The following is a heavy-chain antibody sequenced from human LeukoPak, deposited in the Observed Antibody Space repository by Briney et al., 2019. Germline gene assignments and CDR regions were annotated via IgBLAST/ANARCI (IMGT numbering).Heavy chain of an antibody. CDR1: GGSINSYY. D-gene: IGHD3-10*01. J-gene: IGHJ4*02. CDR3: ARGNPLSGSYYKGYFDY. CDR2: IDTSGST. Sequence: SETLSLTCTVSGGSINSYYWSWIRQPAGKGLEGIGRIDTSGSTNYNPSLKSRVTMSVDTSKNQFSLKLSYVTAADTAVYYCARGNPLSGSYYKGYFDYWGQGTLVTVSS. V-gene: IGHV4-4*07.